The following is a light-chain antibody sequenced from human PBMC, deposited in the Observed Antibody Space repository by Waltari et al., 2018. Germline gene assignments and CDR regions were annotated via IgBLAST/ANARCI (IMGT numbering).Light chain of an antibody. J-gene: IGLJ1*01. V-gene: IGLV1-44*01. Sequence: QSILTQPPSASVPPGQRVTFSCSGNSSNLGSNPVNWYQHLPGTAPNLLIYKSFQRHSGVPDRFSGAKSGTSASLAISGLQSEDEADYYCAVWDDSLNGHIFGTGTKVTVL. CDR1: SSNLGSNP. CDR3: AVWDDSLNGHI. CDR2: KSF.